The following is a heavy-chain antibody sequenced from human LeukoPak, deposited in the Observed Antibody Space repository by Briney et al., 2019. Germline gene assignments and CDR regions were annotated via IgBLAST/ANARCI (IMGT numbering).Heavy chain of an antibody. D-gene: IGHD3-22*01. CDR1: GYTFTGYY. CDR2: INPNSGGT. V-gene: IGHV1-2*02. Sequence: ASVKVSCKASGYTFTGYYMHWVRQAPGQGLEWMGWINPNSGGTNYAQKFQGRVTMTRDTSINTAYMELSRLRSDDTAVYYCARDLYYYDSSGHSQLHYYYYMDVWGKGTTVTVSS. J-gene: IGHJ6*03. CDR3: ARDLYYYDSSGHSQLHYYYYMDV.